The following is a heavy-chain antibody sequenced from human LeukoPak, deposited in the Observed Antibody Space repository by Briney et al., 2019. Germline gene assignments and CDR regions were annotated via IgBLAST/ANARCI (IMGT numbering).Heavy chain of an antibody. D-gene: IGHD1-26*01. CDR3: ARDGMVGATYY. CDR1: GYTFTSYN. J-gene: IGHJ4*02. V-gene: IGHV1-46*01. Sequence: GASVKVSCKASGYTFTSYNMHWVRQAPGQGLEWMGIINPSGGGTSYAQKFQGRVTMTRDTSTSTVYMELSSLRSEDTAVYYCARDGMVGATYYWGKGTLVTVS. CDR2: INPSGGGT.